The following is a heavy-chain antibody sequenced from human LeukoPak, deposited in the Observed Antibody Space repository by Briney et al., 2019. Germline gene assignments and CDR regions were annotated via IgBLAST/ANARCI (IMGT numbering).Heavy chain of an antibody. D-gene: IGHD3-22*01. J-gene: IGHJ4*02. CDR2: ISAYNGNT. CDR1: GYRFTGYY. Sequence: ASVKVSCKAFGYRFTGYYIHWVRQAPGQGLEWMGWISAYNGNTNYAQKLQGRVTMPTDTSTSTAYMELRSLRSDDTAVYYCARDRGYYDSSGYYYFDYWGQGTLVTVSS. CDR3: ARDRGYYDSSGYYYFDY. V-gene: IGHV1-18*04.